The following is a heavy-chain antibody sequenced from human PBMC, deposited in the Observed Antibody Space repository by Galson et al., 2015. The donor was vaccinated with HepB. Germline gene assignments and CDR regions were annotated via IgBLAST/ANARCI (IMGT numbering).Heavy chain of an antibody. J-gene: IGHJ4*02. CDR2: ISQDGGNK. Sequence: SLRLSCAASGFTFSAYWMSWVRQAPGKGLEWVAHISQDGGNKYYVDSVKGRFTISRDNAKNSLYLRMDSLRAEDTALYYCARSSYSQYSWGQGTLVTVTS. CDR1: GFTFSAYW. V-gene: IGHV3-7*03. D-gene: IGHD4-11*01. CDR3: ARSSYSQYS.